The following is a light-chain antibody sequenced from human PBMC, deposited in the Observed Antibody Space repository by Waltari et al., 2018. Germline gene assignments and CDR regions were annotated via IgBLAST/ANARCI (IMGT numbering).Light chain of an antibody. J-gene: IGLJ2*01. Sequence: QSALTQPPSASGSPGQSVTISCTGTSSDIGGYKFVSWYQQHPGKAPKLMLYEVSQRPSGVPDRFSGSKSGNTASLTVSGLQAEEEADYYCSSYGGSNNLVFGGGTKLTVL. CDR2: EVS. CDR3: SSYGGSNNLV. CDR1: SSDIGGYKF. V-gene: IGLV2-8*01.